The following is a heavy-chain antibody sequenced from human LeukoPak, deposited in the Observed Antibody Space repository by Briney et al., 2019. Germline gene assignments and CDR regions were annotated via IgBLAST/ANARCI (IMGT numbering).Heavy chain of an antibody. Sequence: GGSLRLSCVASGFTFSNYDMNWVRQVPGKGLEWVSYISNSGSSKYYVDSVKGRFTISRDNAKNSLYLQMNSLRAEDTAVYYCASLTVTGGSLSDYWGQGTLVTVSS. J-gene: IGHJ4*02. CDR1: GFTFSNYD. CDR3: ASLTVTGGSLSDY. D-gene: IGHD2-15*01. V-gene: IGHV3-48*03. CDR2: ISNSGSSK.